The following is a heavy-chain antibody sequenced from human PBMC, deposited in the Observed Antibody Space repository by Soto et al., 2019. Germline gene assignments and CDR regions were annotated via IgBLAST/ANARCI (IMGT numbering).Heavy chain of an antibody. V-gene: IGHV5-51*01. CDR3: ARYVDTAIVLSGAGFDP. D-gene: IGHD5-18*01. CDR1: GYSFTSYW. CDR2: IYPGDSDT. Sequence: PGESLKISCKGSGYSFTSYWIGWVRQMPGKGLEWMGIIYPGDSDTRYSPSFQGQVTISADKSISTAYLQWSSLKASDTAMYYCARYVDTAIVLSGAGFDPWGQGSLVTVS. J-gene: IGHJ5*02.